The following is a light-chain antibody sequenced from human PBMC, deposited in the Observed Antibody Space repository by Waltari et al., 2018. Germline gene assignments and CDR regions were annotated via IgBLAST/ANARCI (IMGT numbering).Light chain of an antibody. J-gene: IGKJ3*01. Sequence: EIVMTQSPATLSVSPGERATLSCRASQTVASHLAWYQQKPGQAPRLLIVGASISAAGVPARFSGSGSGTDFTLTISSLQSEDFAVYFCQQYHNWPPGEITFGPGTKVDIK. CDR3: QQYHNWPPGEIT. CDR2: GAS. CDR1: QTVASH. V-gene: IGKV3-15*01.